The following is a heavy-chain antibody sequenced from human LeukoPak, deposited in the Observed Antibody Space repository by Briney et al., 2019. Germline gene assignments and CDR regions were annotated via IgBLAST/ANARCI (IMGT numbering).Heavy chain of an antibody. J-gene: IGHJ4*02. CDR1: GFTFNIYA. CDR3: GEESSTNKRAYSL. D-gene: IGHD2-2*01. Sequence: GSLRLSCTASGFTFNIYAMAWVRQAPGKGLEWVSSMSGNGAIIYYADSVKGRFTISRDNSKNTLYLEMSSLRAEDTAFYYCGEESSTNKRAYSLWGQGTLVTVSS. CDR2: MSGNGAII. V-gene: IGHV3-23*01.